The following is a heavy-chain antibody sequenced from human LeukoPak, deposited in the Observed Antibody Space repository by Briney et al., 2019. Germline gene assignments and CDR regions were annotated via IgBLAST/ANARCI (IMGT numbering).Heavy chain of an antibody. J-gene: IGHJ5*02. Sequence: GSLSLSCAASGFTFSSYAMSWVRQAPGKGLEWVSAISGSGGSTYYADSVKGRFTISRDNSKNTLYLQMNSLRAEDTAVYYCAKDLLAVAGGGPWGQGTLVTVSS. D-gene: IGHD6-19*01. CDR2: ISGSGGST. V-gene: IGHV3-23*01. CDR3: AKDLLAVAGGGP. CDR1: GFTFSSYA.